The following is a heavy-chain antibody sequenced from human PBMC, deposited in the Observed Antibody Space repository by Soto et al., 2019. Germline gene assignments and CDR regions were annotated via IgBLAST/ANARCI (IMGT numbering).Heavy chain of an antibody. CDR2: IISSSSTI. CDR3: ASAWFVGLRV. V-gene: IGHV3-48*01. CDR1: GFTFSSYS. J-gene: IGHJ6*04. D-gene: IGHD3-16*01. Sequence: GGSLRLSCAASGFTFSSYSMNWVRQAPGKGLEWVSYIISSSSTIYYADSVKGRFTISRDNAKNSLYLQMNSLRAEDTAVYYCASAWFVGLRVWGKGTTVTVSS.